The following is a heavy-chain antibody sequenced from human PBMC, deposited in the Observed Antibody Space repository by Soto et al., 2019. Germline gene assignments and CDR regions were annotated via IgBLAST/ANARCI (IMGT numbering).Heavy chain of an antibody. V-gene: IGHV3-48*01. CDR2: ISSSSSTI. Sequence: GGSLRLSCAASGFTFSSYSMNWVRQAPGKGLEWVSYISSSSSTIYYADSVKGRFTISRDNAKNSLYLQMNSLRAEDTAVYYCARAPTLLRRGGGYYFDYWGQGTLVTVSS. CDR3: ARAPTLLRRGGGYYFDY. J-gene: IGHJ4*02. CDR1: GFTFSSYS. D-gene: IGHD3-10*01.